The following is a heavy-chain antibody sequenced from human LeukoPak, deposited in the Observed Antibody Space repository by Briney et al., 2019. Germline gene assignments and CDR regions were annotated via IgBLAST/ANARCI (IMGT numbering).Heavy chain of an antibody. CDR3: ARQGIAAVQRDY. Sequence: NSSETLSLTCTVSAGSISSYYWGWIRQPSGKGLEWIGSIYHSGSTYYNPSLKSRVTISVDTSKNQFSLKLSSVTAADTAVYYCARQGIAAVQRDYWGQGTLVTVSS. CDR1: AGSISSYY. CDR2: IYHSGST. J-gene: IGHJ4*02. D-gene: IGHD6-13*01. V-gene: IGHV4-38-2*02.